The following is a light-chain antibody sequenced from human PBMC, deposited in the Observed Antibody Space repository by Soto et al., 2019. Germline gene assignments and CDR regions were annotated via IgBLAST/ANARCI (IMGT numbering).Light chain of an antibody. CDR2: LGS. Sequence: DIVMTQSPLSLPVTPGEPASISCRSSQSLLQSNGYNYLDWYLQKPGQSPQLQIYLGSNRASGVPDRVSGTGSVTDFTLKISRVEAEDVGVYYCMQPLQSWTFGQGTKVEIK. CDR3: MQPLQSWT. V-gene: IGKV2-28*01. CDR1: QSLLQSNGYNY. J-gene: IGKJ1*01.